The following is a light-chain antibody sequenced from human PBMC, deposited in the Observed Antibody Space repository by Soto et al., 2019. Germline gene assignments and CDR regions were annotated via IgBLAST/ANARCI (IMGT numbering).Light chain of an antibody. J-gene: IGKJ2*01. CDR2: AAS. V-gene: IGKV1-27*01. CDR3: QTYNSAPTS. Sequence: DVQMTQSPSSLSASVGDRVTITCRASRDISSSLAWYQQKPGKVPKLLIYAASTLHAGVQSRFSGSGSGTFFTHPINSLQPEDVATYYCQTYNSAPTSFGRGTRMEIK. CDR1: RDISSS.